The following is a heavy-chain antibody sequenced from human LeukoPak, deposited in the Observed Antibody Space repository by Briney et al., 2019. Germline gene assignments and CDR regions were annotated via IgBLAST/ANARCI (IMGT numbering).Heavy chain of an antibody. J-gene: IGHJ5*02. CDR1: GFTFSSYG. CDR3: AIIHSYGHA. CDR2: ISYDGSNK. V-gene: IGHV3-30*03. D-gene: IGHD5-18*01. Sequence: GGSLRLSCAASGFTFSSYGMHWVRQAPGKGLEWVAVISYDGSNKYYADSVKGRFTISRDNSKNTLYLQMNSLRAEDTATYYCAIIHSYGHAWGQGTLVTVSS.